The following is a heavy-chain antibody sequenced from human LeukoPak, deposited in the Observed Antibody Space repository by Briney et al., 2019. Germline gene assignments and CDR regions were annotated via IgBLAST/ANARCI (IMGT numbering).Heavy chain of an antibody. Sequence: GGSLRLSCAASGFSFSTYAMSWVRQAPGKGLEWVSGVNGNGGSTSYADSVKGRLTIFRDNSKNTVYLQMNSLRVEDTAVYYCAKSLYGGCDYWGQGTVVTVSS. CDR1: GFSFSTYA. CDR2: VNGNGGST. V-gene: IGHV3-23*01. J-gene: IGHJ4*02. CDR3: AKSLYGGCDY. D-gene: IGHD3-16*02.